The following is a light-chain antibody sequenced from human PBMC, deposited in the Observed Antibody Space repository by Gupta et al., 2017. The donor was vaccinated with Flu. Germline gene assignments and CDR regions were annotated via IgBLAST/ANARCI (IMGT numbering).Light chain of an antibody. CDR3: QQEDSSPMT. Sequence: EIVLTQSPGTLSLSPGERATLSCRASQSVSSSYLAWYQQKPGQAPRLLIYGASSRAPGIPDRFSGSGSGTDFTRTISRLEPEDFAVYYCQQEDSSPMTFGQGTKVEIK. V-gene: IGKV3-20*01. CDR2: GAS. J-gene: IGKJ1*01. CDR1: QSVSSSY.